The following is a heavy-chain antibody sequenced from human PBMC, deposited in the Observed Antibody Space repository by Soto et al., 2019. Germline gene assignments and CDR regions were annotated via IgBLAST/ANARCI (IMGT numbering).Heavy chain of an antibody. J-gene: IGHJ4*02. CDR2: IWYDGSNK. CDR3: ARDGIGGTVFRGFCDY. V-gene: IGHV3-33*01. Sequence: LVESGGGVVQPGGSLRLSCVASGSIFSGYGMHWVRQAPGKGLEWVAVIWYDGSNKYYADSVKGRFTISRDNSKNMLYQQMDSLRAEDTAVYYCARDGIGGTVFRGFCDYWGQGTLVTVSS. CDR1: GSIFSGYG. D-gene: IGHD1-7*01.